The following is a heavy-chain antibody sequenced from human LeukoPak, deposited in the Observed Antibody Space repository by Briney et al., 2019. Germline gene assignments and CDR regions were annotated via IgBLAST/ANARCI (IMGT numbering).Heavy chain of an antibody. CDR1: GFAVGSNY. CDR2: IYSGGAI. J-gene: IGHJ4*02. D-gene: IGHD1-1*01. CDR3: AKAAAERCASIKCYPFDS. V-gene: IGHV3-53*01. Sequence: PGGSLRLSCVASGFAVGSNYMSWVRQAPGKGLEWVSLIYSGGAIRYADSVKGRFTISRDSSKNTLYLQMSHLRVEDTALYYCAKAAAERCASIKCYPFDSWGQGTLVAVSS.